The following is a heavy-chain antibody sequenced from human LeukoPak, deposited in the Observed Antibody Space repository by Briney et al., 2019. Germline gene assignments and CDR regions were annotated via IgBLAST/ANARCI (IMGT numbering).Heavy chain of an antibody. Sequence: SETLSLTCTVSGYSISSGYKWGWIRQPPGKGLEWIGNIYHSGSTYYNPSLKSRVTISVDTSKNQFSLKLSSVTAADTAVYYCAREAGPIYFYYMDVWSKGTTVTVSS. J-gene: IGHJ6*03. CDR2: IYHSGST. CDR1: GYSISSGYK. CDR3: AREAGPIYFYYMDV. V-gene: IGHV4-38-2*02.